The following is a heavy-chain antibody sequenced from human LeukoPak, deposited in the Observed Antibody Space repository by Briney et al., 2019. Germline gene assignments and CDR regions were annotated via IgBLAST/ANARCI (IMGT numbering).Heavy chain of an antibody. V-gene: IGHV3-48*01. Sequence: GGSLRLSCAASGFTFSSYSMNWVRQAPGKGLEWVSYISSSGSTIYYADSVKGRFTMSRDNAKSTVYLQMNSLRADDTAVYYCAKERQTGDYFTSDFWGQGTLVTVSS. CDR3: AKERQTGDYFTSDF. CDR1: GFTFSSYS. D-gene: IGHD4-17*01. CDR2: ISSSGSTI. J-gene: IGHJ4*02.